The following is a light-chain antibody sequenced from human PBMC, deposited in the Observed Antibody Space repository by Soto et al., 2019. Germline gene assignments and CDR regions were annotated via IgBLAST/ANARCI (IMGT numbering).Light chain of an antibody. CDR2: AAS. V-gene: IGKV1-39*01. Sequence: DIQMTQPPSSLSASVGDRVTITCRASQTISSSLNWYQQKPGKAPDLLIYAASNLQSGVPSRFSGSGSGSDFTLTISSLQPEDFATYYCQQSYSSPQMYTFGQGTRLEIK. CDR3: QQSYSSPQMYT. J-gene: IGKJ2*01. CDR1: QTISSS.